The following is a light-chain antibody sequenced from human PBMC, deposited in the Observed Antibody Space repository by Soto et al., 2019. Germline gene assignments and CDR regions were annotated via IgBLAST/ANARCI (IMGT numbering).Light chain of an antibody. J-gene: IGLJ1*01. CDR2: DVS. V-gene: IGLV2-18*02. CDR1: GSDVGSNNR. Sequence: QSALTQPPSVSGSPGQSVAISCTGTGSDVGSNNRVSWYQQPPGSAPKLIIYDVSNRPSAIPDRFSGSKSANTASLTISGLHTGDEADYYCSSYTTSNTYVFGNGTKVXVL. CDR3: SSYTTSNTYV.